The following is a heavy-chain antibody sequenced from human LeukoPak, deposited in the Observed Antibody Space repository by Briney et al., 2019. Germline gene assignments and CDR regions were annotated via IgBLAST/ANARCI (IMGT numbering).Heavy chain of an antibody. V-gene: IGHV3-21*01. CDR3: ARGDDYVWGSYRPFDY. D-gene: IGHD3-16*02. J-gene: IGHJ4*02. CDR2: ISSSSSYI. CDR1: GFTFSSYS. Sequence: GGFLRLSCAASGFTFSSYSMNWVRQAPGKGREWVSSISSSSSYIYYADSVKGRFTISRDNAKNSLYLQMNSLRAEDTAVYYCARGDDYVWGSYRPFDYWGQGTLVTVSS.